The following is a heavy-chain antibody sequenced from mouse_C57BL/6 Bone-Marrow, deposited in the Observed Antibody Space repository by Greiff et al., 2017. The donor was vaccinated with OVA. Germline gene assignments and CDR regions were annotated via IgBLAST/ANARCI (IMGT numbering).Heavy chain of an antibody. Sequence: VMLVESGAELARPGASVKMSCKASGYTFTSYTMHWVKQRPGQGLEWIGYITPSSGYTKYNQKFKDKATLTADKSSSTAYMQLSSLTSEDSAVYYCARMAVVARYYFDYWGQGTTLTVSS. D-gene: IGHD1-1*01. J-gene: IGHJ2*01. CDR2: ITPSSGYT. CDR1: GYTFTSYT. CDR3: ARMAVVARYYFDY. V-gene: IGHV1-4*01.